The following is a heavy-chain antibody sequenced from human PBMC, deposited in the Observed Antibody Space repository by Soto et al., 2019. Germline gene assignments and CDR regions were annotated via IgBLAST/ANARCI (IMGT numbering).Heavy chain of an antibody. J-gene: IGHJ5*02. CDR1: GGCISSSGYY. V-gene: IGHV4-31*01. CDR3: ARSVFP. Sequence: QVQLQESGPGLVKPSQTLSLTCTVSGGCISSSGYYWKWIRQHPGKGLEWIGYIYYIGSTYYNPSLKNPVTISLDTSKNQFSLQLSPVTAADKAVYYCARSVFPWGQGTLVTVSS. CDR2: IYYIGST.